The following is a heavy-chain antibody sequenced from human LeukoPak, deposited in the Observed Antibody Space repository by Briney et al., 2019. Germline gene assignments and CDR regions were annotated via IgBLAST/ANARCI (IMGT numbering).Heavy chain of an antibody. CDR2: MNPNSGNT. D-gene: IGHD2-2*01. J-gene: IGHJ4*02. CDR3: ARLNKYQLLNFDY. CDR1: GYTFTSYD. V-gene: IGHV1-8*01. Sequence: GASVKVSCKASGYTFTSYDIDWVRQATGQGLEWMGWMNPNSGNTGYAQKFQGRVTMTRNTSISTAYMELSSLRSEDTAVYYCARLNKYQLLNFDYWGQGTLVTVSS.